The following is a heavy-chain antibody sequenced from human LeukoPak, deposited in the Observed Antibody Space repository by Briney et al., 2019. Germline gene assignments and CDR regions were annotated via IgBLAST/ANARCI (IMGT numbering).Heavy chain of an antibody. J-gene: IGHJ3*01. CDR3: VREIYVVGPAAFDL. CDR1: GFTPRRHW. CDR2: IESDGSGA. Sequence: GGSLRLSCVASGFTPRRHWMHWVRQAPGKGLVWVSHIESDGSGATYADPVKGRFTISRDNAKNTLYLQMNSLRGEDTALYFCVREIYVVGPAAFDLWGQGTMVTVSS. V-gene: IGHV3-74*01. D-gene: IGHD2-15*01.